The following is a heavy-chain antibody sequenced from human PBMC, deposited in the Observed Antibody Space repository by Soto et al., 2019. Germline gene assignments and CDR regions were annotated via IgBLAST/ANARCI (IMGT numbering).Heavy chain of an antibody. D-gene: IGHD5-12*01. CDR3: ARSSYDPHYFDY. Sequence: SGPTLVNPPQTLTQPCTFSGFSLSNSRMCVSWIRQPPGKALEWLALIDWDDDKYYSTSLKTRLTISKDTSKNQVVLTMTNMDPVDTATYYCARSSYDPHYFDYWGQGTLVTVSS. J-gene: IGHJ4*02. CDR2: IDWDDDK. V-gene: IGHV2-70*01. CDR1: GFSLSNSRMC.